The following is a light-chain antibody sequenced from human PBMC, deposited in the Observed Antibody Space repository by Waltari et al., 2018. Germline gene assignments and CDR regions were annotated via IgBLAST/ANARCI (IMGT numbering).Light chain of an antibody. V-gene: IGKV3-11*01. CDR3: QQRSNWPPTT. CDR1: QSVSSY. CDR2: DAS. Sequence: EIVLTQSPATLSLSPGERATLSCRASQSVSSYLAWYQQKPGQAPRLLIYDASNRATGIPARFSGSGSGTYFTLTISSLEPEDFAVYYCQQRSNWPPTTFGQGTKLEIK. J-gene: IGKJ2*01.